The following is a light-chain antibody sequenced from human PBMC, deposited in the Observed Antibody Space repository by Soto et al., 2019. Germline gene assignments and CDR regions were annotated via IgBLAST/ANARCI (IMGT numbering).Light chain of an antibody. V-gene: IGLV2-8*01. CDR2: EVH. Sequence: QSVLTQPPSASGSPGQSVTIFCTGTSSDVGGYNYVSWYQQYPGKAPKLMIYEVHKRPSGVPDRFSGSKSGNTAYLTVSGLQAEDEADYYCSSYGGSNNVVFGGGTKVTVL. CDR1: SSDVGGYNY. J-gene: IGLJ2*01. CDR3: SSYGGSNNVV.